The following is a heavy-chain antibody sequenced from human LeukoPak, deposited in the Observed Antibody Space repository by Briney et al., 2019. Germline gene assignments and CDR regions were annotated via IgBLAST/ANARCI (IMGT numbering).Heavy chain of an antibody. D-gene: IGHD2-15*01. CDR1: GYTFTSYD. CDR3: ARVSSLRYIVAI. CDR2: MNPNSGNT. V-gene: IGHV1-8*03. J-gene: IGHJ3*02. Sequence: ASVKVSCKASGYTFTSYDINWVRQATGQGLEWMGWMNPNSGNTGYAQKFQGRVTITRNTSISTAYMELSSLRSEDTAVYYCARVSSLRYIVAIWGQGTMVTVS.